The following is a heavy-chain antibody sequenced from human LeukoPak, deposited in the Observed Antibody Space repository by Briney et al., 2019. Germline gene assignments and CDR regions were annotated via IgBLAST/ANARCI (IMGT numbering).Heavy chain of an antibody. CDR2: IYSGGST. Sequence: GGSLRLSCAASGFTVSSNYMSWVRQAPGKGLEWVSVIYSGGSTYYADSVKGRFTISRDNSKNTLYLQMNSLRAEDTAVYYCARYCSSNRGDYYYMDVWGKGTTVTVSS. CDR3: ARYCSSNRGDYYYMDV. CDR1: GFTVSSNY. D-gene: IGHD2-2*01. J-gene: IGHJ6*03. V-gene: IGHV3-66*02.